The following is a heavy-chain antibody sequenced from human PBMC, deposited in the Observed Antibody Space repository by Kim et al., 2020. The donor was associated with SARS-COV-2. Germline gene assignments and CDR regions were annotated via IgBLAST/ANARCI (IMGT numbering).Heavy chain of an antibody. CDR3: AKDHEQPDPPYYYGMDV. CDR1: GFTFSSYA. Sequence: GGSLRLSCAASGFTFSSYAMSWVRQAPGKGLEWVSAISGSGGSTYYADSVKGRFTISRDNSKNTLYLQMNSLRAEDTAVYYCAKDHEQPDPPYYYGMDVWGQGTTVTVSS. CDR2: ISGSGGST. J-gene: IGHJ6*02. V-gene: IGHV3-23*01. D-gene: IGHD6-13*01.